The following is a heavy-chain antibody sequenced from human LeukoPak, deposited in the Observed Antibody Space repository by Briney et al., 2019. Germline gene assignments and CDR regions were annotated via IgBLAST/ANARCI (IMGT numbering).Heavy chain of an antibody. J-gene: IGHJ4*02. Sequence: GGSLRLSCSASGFTFSSYAMHWARQAPGKGLEYVSVISSNGGSTYYADSVKGRFTISRDNSKNTLYLQMSSLRAEDTAVYYCVGGWYVYWGQGTLVTVSS. CDR1: GFTFSSYA. CDR3: VGGWYVY. V-gene: IGHV3-64D*06. CDR2: ISSNGGST. D-gene: IGHD6-19*01.